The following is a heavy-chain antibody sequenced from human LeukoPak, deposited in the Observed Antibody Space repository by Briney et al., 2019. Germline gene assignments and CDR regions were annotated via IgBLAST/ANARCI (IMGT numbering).Heavy chain of an antibody. V-gene: IGHV1-3*01. CDR2: INAGNGNT. CDR1: GGTFSSYT. D-gene: IGHD2-15*01. J-gene: IGHJ5*02. Sequence: ASVKVSCKASGGTFSSYTISWVRQAPGQGLEWMGWINAGNGNTKYSQKFQGRVTITRDTSASTAYMELSSLRSEDTAVYYCARGPAPYCSGGSCYGWFDPWGQGTLVTVSS. CDR3: ARGPAPYCSGGSCYGWFDP.